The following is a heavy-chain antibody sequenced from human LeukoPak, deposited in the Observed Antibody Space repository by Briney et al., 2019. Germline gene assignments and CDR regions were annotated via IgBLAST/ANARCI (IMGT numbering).Heavy chain of an antibody. CDR3: ARDSGVIAAAVYDY. J-gene: IGHJ4*02. CDR2: IIPILGIA. V-gene: IGHV1-69*04. Sequence: SVKVSCKASGGTFSSYAISWVRQAPGQGLEWMGRIIPILGIANYAQKFQGRVTITADKSTSTAYVELSSLRSEDTAVYYCARDSGVIAAAVYDYWGQGTLVTVSS. D-gene: IGHD6-13*01. CDR1: GGTFSSYA.